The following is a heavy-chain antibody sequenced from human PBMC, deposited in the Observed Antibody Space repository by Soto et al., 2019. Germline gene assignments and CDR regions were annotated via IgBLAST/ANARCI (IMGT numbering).Heavy chain of an antibody. J-gene: IGHJ4*02. V-gene: IGHV3-15*01. CDR1: GFTFSNAW. CDR3: TTPGDYVAAGVDY. Sequence: EVQLVESGGGLVKPGGSLRHSCAASGFTFSNAWMSWVRQAPGKGLEWVGRIKSKTDGGTTDYAAPVKGRFTISRDDSKNTLYLQMNSLKTEDTAVYYCTTPGDYVAAGVDYWGQGTLVTVSS. D-gene: IGHD4-17*01. CDR2: IKSKTDGGTT.